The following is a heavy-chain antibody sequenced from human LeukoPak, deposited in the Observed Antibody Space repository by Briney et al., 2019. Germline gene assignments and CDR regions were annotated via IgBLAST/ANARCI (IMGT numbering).Heavy chain of an antibody. Sequence: ASVKVSCKASGGTFSSYAISWVRQAPGQGLEWIGGIIPIFGTANYAQKFQGRVTITADESTSTAYMELSSLRSEDTAGYYCARVRTPTYYDFWSCSSPGDYYYMDVWGKGTTVTVSS. J-gene: IGHJ6*03. CDR1: GGTFSSYA. D-gene: IGHD3-3*01. V-gene: IGHV1-69*01. CDR2: IIPIFGTA. CDR3: ARVRTPTYYDFWSCSSPGDYYYMDV.